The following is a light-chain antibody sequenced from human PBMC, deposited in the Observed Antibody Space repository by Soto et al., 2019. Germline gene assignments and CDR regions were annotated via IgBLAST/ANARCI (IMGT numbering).Light chain of an antibody. Sequence: SVLTQPATVSGSPGQSITISCTGTSSDVGSYNLVSWYQHHPGKAPKLMIYEVSKRPSGVSNRFSGSRSGNTASLTISGLQADDEADHYCCSYAGSSTLGVFGTGTKVT. CDR3: CSYAGSSTLGV. CDR2: EVS. CDR1: SSDVGSYNL. V-gene: IGLV2-23*02. J-gene: IGLJ1*01.